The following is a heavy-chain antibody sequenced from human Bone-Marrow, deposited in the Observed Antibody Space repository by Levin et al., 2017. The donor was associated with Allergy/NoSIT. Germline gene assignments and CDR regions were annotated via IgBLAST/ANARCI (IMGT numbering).Heavy chain of an antibody. V-gene: IGHV3-23*03. J-gene: IGHJ5*02. D-gene: IGHD5-24*01. Sequence: SCAGSGFTFSDYHMSWVRQAPGKGLEWLSVLYPDGQTARYVDSVKGRSTISRDNSKHILYLQMEDLRAEDTAVYYCADSILPWGQGTLLTVSS. CDR1: GFTFSDYH. CDR2: LYPDGQTA. CDR3: ADSILP.